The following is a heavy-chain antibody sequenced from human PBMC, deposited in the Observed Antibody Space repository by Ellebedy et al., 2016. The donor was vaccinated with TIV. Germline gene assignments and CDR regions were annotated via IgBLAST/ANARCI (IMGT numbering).Heavy chain of an antibody. V-gene: IGHV4-59*12. CDR2: VYYSGTT. D-gene: IGHD3-3*01. CDR3: ARGYYNSGHYFSPGE. Sequence: MPSETLSLTCTVSGGSFTSYYWSWVRQPPGKGLEWIGTVYYSGTTQYNPSLKSRVTISVDTSRAQFSLKMTSVTAADTAVYYCARGYYNSGHYFSPGEWGRGTLVTVSS. CDR1: GGSFTSYY. J-gene: IGHJ4*01.